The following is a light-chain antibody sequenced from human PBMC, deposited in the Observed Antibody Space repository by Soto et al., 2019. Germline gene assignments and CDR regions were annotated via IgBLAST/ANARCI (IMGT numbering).Light chain of an antibody. CDR3: MQALQTPT. V-gene: IGKV2-28*01. Sequence: DIVMTQSPLSLPVTPGEPASISCRSSQSLLHSNGYNYLDWYLQKAGQSPQLLIYLGSNRASGVPDRFSGSGSSTDFTLKISRVEAEDVGVYYCMQALQTPTFGQGTRLEIK. CDR1: QSLLHSNGYNY. CDR2: LGS. J-gene: IGKJ5*01.